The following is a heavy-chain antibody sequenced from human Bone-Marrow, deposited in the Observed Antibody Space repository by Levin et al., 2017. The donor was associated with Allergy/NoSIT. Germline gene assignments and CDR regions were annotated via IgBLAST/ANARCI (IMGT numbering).Heavy chain of an antibody. J-gene: IGHJ4*02. V-gene: IGHV3-15*01. CDR2: IKRKADGGTT. Sequence: GGSLRLSCAASGFTFSNSWISWVRQAPGKGLEWVARIKRKADGGTTDYAAPVKDRFTISGDDSQTTLYLHMSSLKTEDTAVYYCSVDYGNYFACWGQGTLVAVSS. CDR1: GFTFSNSW. D-gene: IGHD4/OR15-4a*01. CDR3: SVDYGNYFAC.